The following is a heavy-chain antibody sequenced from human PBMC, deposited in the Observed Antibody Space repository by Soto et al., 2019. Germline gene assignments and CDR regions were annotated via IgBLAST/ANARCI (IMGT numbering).Heavy chain of an antibody. J-gene: IGHJ5*02. CDR1: GGSVRDGSYY. CDR2: IYHSGST. CDR3: AGYNWNYYFDP. V-gene: IGHV4-61*01. D-gene: IGHD1-7*01. Sequence: PSETLSLTCTVSGGSVRDGSYYWAWLRQPPGKGLEWIGHIYHSGSTIYNPSLKSRVTISIDTSKSQFSLNLNSMTAADTAVYYCAGYNWNYYFDPWGQGTLGTSPQ.